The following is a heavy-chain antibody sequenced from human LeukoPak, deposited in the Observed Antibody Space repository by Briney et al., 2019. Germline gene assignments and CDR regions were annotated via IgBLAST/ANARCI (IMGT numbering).Heavy chain of an antibody. V-gene: IGHV4-59*01. Sequence: SETLPLTCTVSGGSISSYYWSWIRQPPGKGLEWIGYIYYSGSTNYNPSLKSRVTISVDTSKNQFSLKLSSVTAADTAVYYCARDGNSPRYYYGMDVWGQGTTVTVSS. J-gene: IGHJ6*02. CDR2: IYYSGST. CDR1: GGSISSYY. D-gene: IGHD5-18*01. CDR3: ARDGNSPRYYYGMDV.